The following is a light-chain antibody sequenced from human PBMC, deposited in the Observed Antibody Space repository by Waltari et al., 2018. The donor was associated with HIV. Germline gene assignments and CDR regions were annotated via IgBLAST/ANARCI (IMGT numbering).Light chain of an antibody. Sequence: QSVLPQPPSASGTPGQWVTISCSGSSSNIGINSVHWYQQLPGAAPTLLIYTHNQRPAGVPDRFSGSKSVTSASRAISGLKSEDEADYYCAAWDDSLNGFVFGAGTKVTVL. CDR2: THN. CDR3: AAWDDSLNGFV. V-gene: IGLV1-44*01. J-gene: IGLJ1*01. CDR1: SSNIGINS.